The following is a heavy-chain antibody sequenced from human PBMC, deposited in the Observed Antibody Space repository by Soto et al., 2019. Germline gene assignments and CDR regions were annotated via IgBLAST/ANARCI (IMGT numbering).Heavy chain of an antibody. CDR2: ISGSGGST. V-gene: IGHV3-23*01. CDR3: AKEPPYYYDSSGSDY. J-gene: IGHJ4*02. D-gene: IGHD3-22*01. CDR1: GFTFSSYA. Sequence: GGSLRLSCAASGFTFSSYAMSWVRQAPGKGLEWVSAISGSGGSTYYADSVKGLFTISRDNSKNTLYLQMNSPRAEDTAVYYCAKEPPYYYDSSGSDYWGQGTLVTVSS.